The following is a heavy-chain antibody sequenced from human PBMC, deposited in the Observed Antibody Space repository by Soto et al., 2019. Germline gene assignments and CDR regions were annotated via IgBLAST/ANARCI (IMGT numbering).Heavy chain of an antibody. CDR3: ARWANSRSGYYLYYFDY. CDR1: GGSISSGGYY. Sequence: SETLSLTCTVSGGSISSGGYYWSWIRQHPGKGLEWIGYIYYSGSTYYNPSLKSRVTISVDTSKNQFSLKLSSVTAADTAVYYCARWANSRSGYYLYYFDYWGQGTLVTVSS. J-gene: IGHJ4*02. D-gene: IGHD3-22*01. CDR2: IYYSGST. V-gene: IGHV4-31*03.